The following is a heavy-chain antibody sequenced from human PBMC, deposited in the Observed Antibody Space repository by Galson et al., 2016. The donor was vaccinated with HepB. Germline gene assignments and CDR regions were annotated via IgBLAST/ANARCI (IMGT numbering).Heavy chain of an antibody. J-gene: IGHJ5*01. Sequence: SLRLSCATSGFTFGDYAMSWFRQAPGKGLEWISSISGSGGSTYYADSVKGRFTISRDNSKNTLYLQMNSLRAEDTAVYYCTKGANWGWYDSWGQGTLVSASS. D-gene: IGHD7-27*01. CDR1: GFTFGDYA. CDR2: ISGSGGST. CDR3: TKGANWGWYDS. V-gene: IGHV3-23*01.